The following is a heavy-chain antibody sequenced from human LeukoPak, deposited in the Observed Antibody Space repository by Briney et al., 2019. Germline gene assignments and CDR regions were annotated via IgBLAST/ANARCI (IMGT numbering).Heavy chain of an antibody. CDR3: ARELAAAYFDP. V-gene: IGHV4-59*08. D-gene: IGHD6-13*01. Sequence: SETLSLTCTISGGSISSYYWSWIRQPPGKGLEWIGYIYYSGSTNYNPSLKSRVTISVDTSKNQFSLKLSSVTAADTAVYYCARELAAAYFDPWGQGTLVTVSS. J-gene: IGHJ5*02. CDR2: IYYSGST. CDR1: GGSISSYY.